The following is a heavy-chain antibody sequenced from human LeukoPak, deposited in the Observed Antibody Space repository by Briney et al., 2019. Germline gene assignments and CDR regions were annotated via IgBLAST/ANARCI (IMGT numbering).Heavy chain of an antibody. Sequence: KPGGSLRLSCAASGFTFTSFSFNWVRQAPGKGLEWVSSINTFATYIYYADSVRGRFTISRDNAKNSVYLQMDSLRAEDTGVYYCARLRRNGDSGGFYYYYDYWGQGTLVTVSS. V-gene: IGHV3-21*01. J-gene: IGHJ4*02. CDR2: INTFATYI. CDR3: ARLRRNGDSGGFYYYYDY. D-gene: IGHD3-22*01. CDR1: GFTFTSFS.